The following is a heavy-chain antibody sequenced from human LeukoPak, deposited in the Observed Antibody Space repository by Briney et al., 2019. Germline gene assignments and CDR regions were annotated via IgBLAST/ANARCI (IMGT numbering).Heavy chain of an antibody. D-gene: IGHD1-1*01. V-gene: IGHV3-48*01. CDR1: GFTFNNYG. CDR2: ITSGSGTM. CDR3: ARDLITTKGALYFDY. Sequence: GGSLRLSCAASGFTFNNYGMNWVRQAPGKGLEWVSYITSGSGTMYYADSVKGRFTISRDNAKNSLYLQMNSLRAEDTAVYYCARDLITTKGALYFDYWGQGTLVTVSS. J-gene: IGHJ4*02.